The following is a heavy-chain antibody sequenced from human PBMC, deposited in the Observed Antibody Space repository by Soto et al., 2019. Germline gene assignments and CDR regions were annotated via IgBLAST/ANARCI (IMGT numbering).Heavy chain of an antibody. CDR2: ISYDGSNK. V-gene: IGHV3-30-3*01. J-gene: IGHJ4*02. CDR1: GFTFSSYA. Sequence: PGGSLRLSCAASGFTFSSYAMHWVRQAPGKGLEWVAVISYDGSNKYYADSVKGRFTISRDNSKNTLYLQMNSLRAEDTAVYYCARDSPQLGFDYTLIDYWGQGTLVTVSS. D-gene: IGHD2-2*02. CDR3: ARDSPQLGFDYTLIDY.